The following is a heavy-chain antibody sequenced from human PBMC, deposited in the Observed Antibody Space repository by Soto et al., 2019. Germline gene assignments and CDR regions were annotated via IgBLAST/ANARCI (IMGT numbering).Heavy chain of an antibody. V-gene: IGHV1-3*01. CDR2: INAGNGNT. CDR1: GYTFTSYA. D-gene: IGHD1-26*01. J-gene: IGHJ4*02. Sequence: ASVKVSCKASGYTFTSYAMHWVRQAPGQRLEWMGWINAGNGNTKYSQKFQGRVTITRDTSASTAYMELSSLRSEDTAVYYCARAVRVGATFPFDYWGQGTLVTVSS. CDR3: ARAVRVGATFPFDY.